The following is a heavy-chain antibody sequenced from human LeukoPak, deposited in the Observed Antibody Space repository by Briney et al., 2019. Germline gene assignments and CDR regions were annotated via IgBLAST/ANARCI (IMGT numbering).Heavy chain of an antibody. J-gene: IGHJ6*03. V-gene: IGHV1-46*01. CDR1: GYTFTSYY. CDR2: INPSGGST. CDR3: ARTSPNYYYYYYMDV. Sequence: ASVKVSCKASGYTFTSYYMHWVRQAPGQGLEWMGIINPSGGSTSYAQKFQGRVTMTRDMSTSTVYMELSSLRSEDTAVYYCARTSPNYYYYYYMDVWGKGTTVTVSS.